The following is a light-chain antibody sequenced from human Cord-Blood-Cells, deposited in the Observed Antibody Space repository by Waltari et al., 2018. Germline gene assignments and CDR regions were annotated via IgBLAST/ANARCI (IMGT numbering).Light chain of an antibody. Sequence: QSALTQPRSVSGSPGQSVTISCTGTSSDVGGYNYVSWYQQHPGKAPNLRIYDVSKGPSGIPDRFSGSKSGNTASLTISGLQAEDEADYYCCSYAGSYTVVFGGGTKLTVL. CDR3: CSYAGSYTVV. J-gene: IGLJ2*01. CDR1: SSDVGGYNY. CDR2: DVS. V-gene: IGLV2-11*01.